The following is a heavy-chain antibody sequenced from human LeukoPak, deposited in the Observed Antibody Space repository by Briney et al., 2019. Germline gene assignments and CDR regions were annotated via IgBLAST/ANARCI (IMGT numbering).Heavy chain of an antibody. CDR2: ISNSSSYI. D-gene: IGHD2-15*01. J-gene: IGHJ5*02. CDR3: AREDCSGGSCDPIDP. V-gene: IGHV3-21*01. CDR1: GFTFSSYS. Sequence: GGTLRLSCAASGFTFSSYSMNWVRQAPGKGLEWVSSISNSSSYIYYADSVKGRFTISRDNAKNSLYLQMSSLRAEDTAVYYCAREDCSGGSCDPIDPWGQGTLVTVSS.